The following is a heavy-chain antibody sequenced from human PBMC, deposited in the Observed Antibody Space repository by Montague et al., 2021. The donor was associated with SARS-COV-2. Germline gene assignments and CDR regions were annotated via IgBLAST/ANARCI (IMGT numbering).Heavy chain of an antibody. D-gene: IGHD3-22*01. CDR2: IYYSGST. CDR3: ARGSHYYDSSGYYFDY. V-gene: IGHV4-59*01. Sequence: SETLSLTCTVSGGSISSYYWSWIRQTPGKRLEWIGYIYYSGSTNXNPSLKSRVTISVDTSKNQFSLKLSSVTVADTAVYYCARGSHYYDSSGYYFDYWGQGTLVTVSS. CDR1: GGSISSYY. J-gene: IGHJ4*02.